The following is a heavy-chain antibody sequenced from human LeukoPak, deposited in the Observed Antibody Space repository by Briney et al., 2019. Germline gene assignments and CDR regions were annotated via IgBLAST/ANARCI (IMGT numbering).Heavy chain of an antibody. CDR1: GGSISSGDYY. CDR3: ARPYYYDSRIDP. V-gene: IGHV4-30-4*01. Sequence: PSQTLSLTCTVSGGSISSGDYYWSLIRQPPGKGLEWIAYMYYSGSTYNNPSLKSRVTMSADTPKNQLSLKLSSVTAADTAVYYCARPYYYDSRIDPWGQGILVTVSS. CDR2: MYYSGST. D-gene: IGHD3-22*01. J-gene: IGHJ5*02.